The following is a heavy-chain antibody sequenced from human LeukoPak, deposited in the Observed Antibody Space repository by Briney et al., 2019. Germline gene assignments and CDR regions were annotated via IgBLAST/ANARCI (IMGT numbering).Heavy chain of an antibody. D-gene: IGHD1-26*01. CDR1: GFTFSSYW. CDR3: AREVEPEWEDPDSNWFDP. CDR2: ISPDGSTT. Sequence: PGGSLRLSCAASGFTFSSYWMHWVRQAPGKGLVWVSRISPDGSTTGHADSVKGRFTISRDNAKNSLYLQMNSLRAEDTAVYYCAREVEPEWEDPDSNWFDPWGQGTLVTVSS. J-gene: IGHJ5*02. V-gene: IGHV3-74*01.